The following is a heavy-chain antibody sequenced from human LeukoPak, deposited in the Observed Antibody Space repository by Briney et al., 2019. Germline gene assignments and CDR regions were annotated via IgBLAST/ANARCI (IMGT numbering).Heavy chain of an antibody. D-gene: IGHD3-10*01. V-gene: IGHV2-70*04. Sequence: SGPALVKPTQTLTLTSTFSGFSLSTSGMRVSWIRHPPGKALEWLARIDWDDDKFYSTSLKTRLTISKDTSKNQVVLTMTNMDPVDTATYYCARMVRGADAFDIWGQGAVVTVSS. J-gene: IGHJ3*02. CDR1: GFSLSTSGMR. CDR2: IDWDDDK. CDR3: ARMVRGADAFDI.